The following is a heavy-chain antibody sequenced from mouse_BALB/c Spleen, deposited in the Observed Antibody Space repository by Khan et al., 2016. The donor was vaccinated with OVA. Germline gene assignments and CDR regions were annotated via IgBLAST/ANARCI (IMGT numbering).Heavy chain of an antibody. V-gene: IGHV1-7*01. D-gene: IGHD6-1*01. CDR2: INPSTGYT. J-gene: IGHJ4*01. Sequence: VQLQESGAELAKPGASVKMSCKASGYTFTSYWMHWVKQRPGQGLDWIGYINPSTGYTEYNQKFKDKATLTTDKSSSTAYMHLSSLTSAYSAVYYCAASILFYYSMDTWGQGTSVTVSS. CDR1: GYTFTSYW. CDR3: AASILFYYSMDT.